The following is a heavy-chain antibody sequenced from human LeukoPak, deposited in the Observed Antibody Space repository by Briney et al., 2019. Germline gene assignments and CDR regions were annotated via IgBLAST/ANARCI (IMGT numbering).Heavy chain of an antibody. CDR1: GFTFSSYA. V-gene: IGHV3-23*01. CDR2: ISGSGGST. Sequence: GGSLRLSCAASGFTFSSYAMSWVRQAPGKGLEWVSAISGSGGSTYYADSVKGRFTISRDNSKNTLYLQMNSLRAEDTAVYYCAKSQGEDFWSGPDQYYFDYWGQGTLVTVSS. J-gene: IGHJ4*02. D-gene: IGHD3-3*01. CDR3: AKSQGEDFWSGPDQYYFDY.